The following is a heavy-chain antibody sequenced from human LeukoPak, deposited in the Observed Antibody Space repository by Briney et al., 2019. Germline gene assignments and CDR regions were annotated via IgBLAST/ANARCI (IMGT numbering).Heavy chain of an antibody. D-gene: IGHD3-22*01. J-gene: IGHJ1*01. Sequence: GGSLRLSCAASGFTFSTYWMHWVRQAPGKGLVWVSRIKSDGSTNYADSVKGRFTISRDNAKNTVSLQMNSLRPEDTGVYYCARAPTEIGGYYPEYFRHWGQGTLVTVSS. CDR1: GFTFSTYW. CDR3: ARAPTEIGGYYPEYFRH. CDR2: IKSDGST. V-gene: IGHV3-74*01.